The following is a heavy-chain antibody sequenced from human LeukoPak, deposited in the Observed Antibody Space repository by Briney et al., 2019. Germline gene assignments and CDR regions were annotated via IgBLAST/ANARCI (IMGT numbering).Heavy chain of an antibody. CDR2: VYSSGST. CDR3: ARGHGEAFDI. Sequence: SETLSLTCTVSGGSISSYYWNWIRQPAGKGLEWIGRVYSSGSTNYNPSLKSRITVSVNTSKNQFSLRLSSVTAADTAVYYCARGHGEAFDIWGQGTVVTVSS. CDR1: GGSISSYY. V-gene: IGHV4-4*07. J-gene: IGHJ3*02.